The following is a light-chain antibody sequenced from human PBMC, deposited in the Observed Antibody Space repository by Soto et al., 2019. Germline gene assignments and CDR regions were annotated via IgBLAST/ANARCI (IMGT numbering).Light chain of an antibody. CDR2: DAS. CDR3: QQYKSAT. V-gene: IGKV1-5*01. Sequence: DIQMTQSPSTLSASVGDRVTITCRASQSISDWLAWYQQIPGKAPKLLIYDASTFQSGVPSRFSGSGSGTEFTLTISSLQPDDSATYFCQQYKSATFGQGTKLEIE. J-gene: IGKJ2*01. CDR1: QSISDW.